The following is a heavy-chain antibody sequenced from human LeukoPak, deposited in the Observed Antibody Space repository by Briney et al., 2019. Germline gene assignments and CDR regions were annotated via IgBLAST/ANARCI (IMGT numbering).Heavy chain of an antibody. Sequence: GGSLRLSCAASGFIFSGHVMHWVRQAPGKGLEWVSLISYDGSNKDYADSVKGRFTISRDNSKNTLYLQMNSLRAEDTAVYYCARFRGAAAGTWDYYYYGMDVWGQGTTVTVSS. V-gene: IGHV3-30-3*01. J-gene: IGHJ6*02. CDR3: ARFRGAAAGTWDYYYYGMDV. D-gene: IGHD6-13*01. CDR2: ISYDGSNK. CDR1: GFIFSGHV.